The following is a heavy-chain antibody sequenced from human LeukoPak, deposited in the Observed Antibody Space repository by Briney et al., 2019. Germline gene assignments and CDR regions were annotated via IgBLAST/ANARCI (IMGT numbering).Heavy chain of an antibody. CDR1: GYSISSGYY. CDR3: ARDRLSGNTGHSHDF. CDR2: IYHSGST. J-gene: IGHJ4*02. D-gene: IGHD4-23*01. Sequence: SETLSLTCTVSGYSISSGYYWGWIRQPPGKGLEWIGSIYHSGSTYYNPSLKSRVTISVDTSKNQFSLKLSSVTAADTAVFYCARDRLSGNTGHSHDFWGQGALVTVSS. V-gene: IGHV4-38-2*02.